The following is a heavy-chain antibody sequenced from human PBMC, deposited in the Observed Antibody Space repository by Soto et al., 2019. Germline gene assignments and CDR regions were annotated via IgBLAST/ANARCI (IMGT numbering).Heavy chain of an antibody. CDR3: AKEPDYYYYYGMDV. Sequence: QVQLVESGGGVVQPARSLRLSCAASGFTFSSYGMHWVRQAPGKGLEWVAVISYDGSNKYYADSVKGRFTISRDNTKNALYLQMNSLRAEDTAVYYCAKEPDYYYYYGMDVWGQGTTVTVSS. J-gene: IGHJ6*02. CDR1: GFTFSSYG. CDR2: ISYDGSNK. V-gene: IGHV3-30*18.